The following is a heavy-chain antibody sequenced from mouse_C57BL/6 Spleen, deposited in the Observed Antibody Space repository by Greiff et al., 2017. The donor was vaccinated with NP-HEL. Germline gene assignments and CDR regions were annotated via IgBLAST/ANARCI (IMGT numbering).Heavy chain of an antibody. Sequence: VQLNESGPELVKPGASVKISCKASGYSFTGYYMNWVKQSPEKSLEWIGEINPSTGGTTYNQKVKAKGTLTVDKTASTAYMQLKSLTSEDSAVYYCARDYGRDYYAMDYWGQGTSVTVSS. D-gene: IGHD1-1*01. CDR3: ARDYGRDYYAMDY. CDR1: GYSFTGYY. V-gene: IGHV1-42*01. J-gene: IGHJ4*01. CDR2: INPSTGGT.